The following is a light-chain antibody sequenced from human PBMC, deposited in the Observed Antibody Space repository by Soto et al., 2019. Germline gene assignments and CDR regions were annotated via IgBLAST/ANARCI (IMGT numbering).Light chain of an antibody. CDR1: SSDVGGYNY. CDR2: DVS. CDR3: SSYTTSNTRQIV. V-gene: IGLV2-14*03. Sequence: QSALTQPASVSESPGQSINISCTGTSSDVGGYNYVSWYQHHPGKAPKLIIYDVSNRPSGVSNPFSGSKSGNTASLTISGLQPEDEADYYCSSYTTSNTRQIVFGTGTQLTVL. J-gene: IGLJ1*01.